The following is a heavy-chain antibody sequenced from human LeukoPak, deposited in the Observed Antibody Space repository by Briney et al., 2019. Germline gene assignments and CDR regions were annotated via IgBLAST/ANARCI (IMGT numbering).Heavy chain of an antibody. D-gene: IGHD1-26*01. V-gene: IGHV3-30*02. Sequence: PGGSLRLSCAASGNTFSSYGMHWVRQAPGKGLEWVAFIRFDGGNKYYADSVKGRFSVSRDNSRNTLYLQMNSLRAEDTAVYYCANWELQWGQGTLVTVSS. CDR2: IRFDGGNK. J-gene: IGHJ4*02. CDR1: GNTFSSYG. CDR3: ANWELQ.